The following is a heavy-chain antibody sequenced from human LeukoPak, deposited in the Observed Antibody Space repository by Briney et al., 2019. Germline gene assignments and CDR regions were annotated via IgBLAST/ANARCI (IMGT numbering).Heavy chain of an antibody. CDR2: INPSGGST. D-gene: IGHD6-19*01. CDR1: GYTFTSYY. Sequence: GASVKVSCKASGYTFTSYYVHWVRQAPGQGLEWMGIINPSGGSTTYAQKLQGRLTMTRDTSTTTVYMELSSLRSEDTAVYYCARVRFSSGWYIAFDIWGQGTMVTVSS. CDR3: ARVRFSSGWYIAFDI. J-gene: IGHJ3*02. V-gene: IGHV1-46*01.